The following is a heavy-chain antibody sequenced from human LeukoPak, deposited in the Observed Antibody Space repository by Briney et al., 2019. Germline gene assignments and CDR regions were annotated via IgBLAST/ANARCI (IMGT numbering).Heavy chain of an antibody. J-gene: IGHJ4*02. D-gene: IGHD2-2*01. Sequence: PSETLSLTCTVSGGSIGSSSYYWGWIRQPPGKGLEWIGSIYYSGSTYYNPSLKSRVTISVDTSKNQFSLKLSSVTAADTAVYYCARGAVVPAAMFDYWGQGTLVTVSS. CDR3: ARGAVVPAAMFDY. V-gene: IGHV4-39*07. CDR2: IYYSGST. CDR1: GGSIGSSSYY.